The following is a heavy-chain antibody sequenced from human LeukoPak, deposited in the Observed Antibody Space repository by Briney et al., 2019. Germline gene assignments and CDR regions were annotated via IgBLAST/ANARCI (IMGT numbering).Heavy chain of an antibody. CDR2: ISYDGSNK. CDR3: AKDNWEVITYYFDY. J-gene: IGHJ4*02. V-gene: IGHV3-30*18. CDR1: GFTFSSYG. D-gene: IGHD3-22*01. Sequence: GGSLRLSCAASGFTFSSYGMHWVRQAPGKGLEWVAVISYDGSNKYYADSVKGRFTTSRDNSKNTLYLQMNSLRAEDTAVYYCAKDNWEVITYYFDYWGQGTLVTVSS.